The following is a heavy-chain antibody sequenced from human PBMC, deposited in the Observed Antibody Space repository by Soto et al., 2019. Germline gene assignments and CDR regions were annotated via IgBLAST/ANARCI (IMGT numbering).Heavy chain of an antibody. CDR1: GFTFDDYC. V-gene: IGHV3-20*01. D-gene: IGHD6-19*01. CDR3: ARDRIAVAGITPTMDV. Sequence: GGSLRLSCAASGFTFDDYCMSWVRQAPGKGMEWVSGINWNGGSIGYADSVKGRFTISRDNAKNSLYLQMNSLRAEYTSLYLCARDRIAVAGITPTMDVWGKGTTVTFSS. J-gene: IGHJ6*03. CDR2: INWNGGSI.